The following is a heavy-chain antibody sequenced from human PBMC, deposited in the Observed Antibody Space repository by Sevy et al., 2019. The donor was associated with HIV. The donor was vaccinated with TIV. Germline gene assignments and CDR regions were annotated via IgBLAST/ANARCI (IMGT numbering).Heavy chain of an antibody. CDR3: AKDLRPTGYDYYYGMDV. CDR2: ISWNSGSI. CDR1: GFTFDDYA. Sequence: GGSLRLSCAATGFTFDDYAMHWVRQAPGKGLEWVSGISWNSGSIGYADSVKGRFTISRDNAKNSLYLQMNSLRAEDTALYYCAKDLRPTGYDYYYGMDVWGQGTTVTVSS. V-gene: IGHV3-9*01. D-gene: IGHD6-13*01. J-gene: IGHJ6*02.